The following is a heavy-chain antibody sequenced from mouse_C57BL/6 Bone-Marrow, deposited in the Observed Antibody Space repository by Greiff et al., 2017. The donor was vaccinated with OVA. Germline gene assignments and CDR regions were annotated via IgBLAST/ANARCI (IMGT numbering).Heavy chain of an antibody. CDR1: GFSLSTFGMG. J-gene: IGHJ3*01. Sequence: QVTLKESGPGILQPSQTLSLTCSFSGFSLSTFGMGVVWIRQPSGQGLEWLAHIWWDDDKYYNPALKSRLTISKDTSKNQVFLKIANVDTADTATYYCARIAPHYYGSSYGGFAYWGQGTLVTVSA. CDR3: ARIAPHYYGSSYGGFAY. D-gene: IGHD1-1*01. V-gene: IGHV8-8*01. CDR2: IWWDDDK.